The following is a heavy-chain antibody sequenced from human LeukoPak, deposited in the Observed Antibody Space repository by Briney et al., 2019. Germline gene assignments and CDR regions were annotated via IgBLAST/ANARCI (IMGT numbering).Heavy chain of an antibody. D-gene: IGHD3-9*01. J-gene: IGHJ5*02. V-gene: IGHV3-7*01. Sequence: PGGSLRLSCAATGFSFRRYWMNWVRQAPGKGLEWLAIIKQDGSEKHYKGSVEGRFTISRDNAKNSLHLQMNSLRAEDTAVYYCAGGSGYLITSWGQGTLVTVPS. CDR2: IKQDGSEK. CDR1: GFSFRRYW. CDR3: AGGSGYLITS.